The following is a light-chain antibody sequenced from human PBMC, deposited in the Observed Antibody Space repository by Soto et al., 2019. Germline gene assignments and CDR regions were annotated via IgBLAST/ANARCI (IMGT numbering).Light chain of an antibody. CDR3: QQSYSTTWT. Sequence: DIQMAQSPSTLSASVGDRVTITCRASHSITNWLAWYQQKPGKAPKVLIYDVSTLGSGVPSRFSGSGSGTEFTLTISSLQPDDFATYSCQQSYSTTWTFGQGTKVDIK. CDR2: DVS. J-gene: IGKJ1*01. CDR1: HSITNW. V-gene: IGKV1-5*01.